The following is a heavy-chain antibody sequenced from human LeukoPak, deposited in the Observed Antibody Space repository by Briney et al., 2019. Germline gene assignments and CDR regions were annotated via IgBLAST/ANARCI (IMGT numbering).Heavy chain of an antibody. J-gene: IGHJ3*02. CDR2: INRDGSST. CDR1: GLTFSSNW. D-gene: IGHD4-17*01. CDR3: ARVDYGDYVAAVDI. V-gene: IGHV3-74*01. Sequence: GGSLRLSCAASGLTFSSNWMHWIRQTPGKGLVWVSRINRDGSSTSYADSVKGRFTISRDNAKNTLYLQMNSLRVEDTAVYYCARVDYGDYVAAVDIWGQGTLVTVFS.